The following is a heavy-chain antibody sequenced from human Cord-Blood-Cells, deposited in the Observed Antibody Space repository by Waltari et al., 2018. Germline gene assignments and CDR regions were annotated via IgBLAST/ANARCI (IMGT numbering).Heavy chain of an antibody. D-gene: IGHD1-1*01. J-gene: IGHJ4*02. V-gene: IGHV4-39*07. Sequence: QLQLQESGPGLVKPSETLSLTCTVSGGSISSSSYYWGWIRQPPGKGLEWIGSIYYSGSTYYNPSLKSRVTISVDTSKNQFSLKLSSVTAADTAVYYCARPGTTGMTGFDYWGQGTLVTVSS. CDR1: GGSISSSSYY. CDR3: ARPGTTGMTGFDY. CDR2: IYYSGST.